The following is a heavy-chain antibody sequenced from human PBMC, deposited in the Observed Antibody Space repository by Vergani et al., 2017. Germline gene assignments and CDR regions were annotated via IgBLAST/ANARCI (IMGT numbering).Heavy chain of an antibody. Sequence: VQLVQSVTEVEKPGASVKVSCKASGYTFTGYYMHWVQQAPGKGLEWMGLVDPEDGETIYAEKFQGRVTITADTSTDTAYMELSSLRSEDTAVYYCATASPGSGIFDYWGQGTLVTVSS. CDR3: ATASPGSGIFDY. V-gene: IGHV1-69-2*01. CDR1: GYTFTGYY. J-gene: IGHJ4*02. CDR2: VDPEDGET. D-gene: IGHD3-10*01.